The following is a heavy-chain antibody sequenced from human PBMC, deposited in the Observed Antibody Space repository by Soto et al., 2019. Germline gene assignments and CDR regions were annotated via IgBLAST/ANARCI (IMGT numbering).Heavy chain of an antibody. CDR2: ISYSGST. Sequence: SETLSLTCSISGASISSDDYYWSWFRQPPGKGLEWIGYISYSGSTYYKPSLKSRINISVDTSKTQFSLILSSVTAADTAVFYCAREVNNYYGMDVWGQGTTVT. CDR3: AREVNNYYGMDV. CDR1: GASISSDDYY. J-gene: IGHJ6*02. V-gene: IGHV4-30-4*01.